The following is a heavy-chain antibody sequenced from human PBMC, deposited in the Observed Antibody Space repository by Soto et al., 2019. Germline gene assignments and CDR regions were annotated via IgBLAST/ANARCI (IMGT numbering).Heavy chain of an antibody. Sequence: RGESLKISCKGSGYNFAGYWIAWVRQMPGKGLELMGIIYPSDSDTRYRPSFQGQVTISADKSISSAYLQWSSLRASDTAMYYCARGGVSTRAFDYWGQGTPVTVSS. CDR3: ARGGVSTRAFDY. D-gene: IGHD3-3*01. CDR2: IYPSDSDT. V-gene: IGHV5-51*01. CDR1: GYNFAGYW. J-gene: IGHJ4*02.